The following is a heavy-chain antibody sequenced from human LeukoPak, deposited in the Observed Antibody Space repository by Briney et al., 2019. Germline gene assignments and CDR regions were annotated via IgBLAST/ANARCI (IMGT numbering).Heavy chain of an antibody. CDR3: ARGRGYNIWNDERLYDAFDI. CDR2: ISAYNGNT. Sequence: PLASVKVSCKASGYTFTSYGISWVRQAPGQGLEWMGWISAYNGNTNYAQKLQGRVTMTTDTSTSTAYMELRSLRSDDTAVYYCARGRGYNIWNDERLYDAFDIWGQGTMVTVSS. J-gene: IGHJ3*02. V-gene: IGHV1-18*01. D-gene: IGHD1-20*01. CDR1: GYTFTSYG.